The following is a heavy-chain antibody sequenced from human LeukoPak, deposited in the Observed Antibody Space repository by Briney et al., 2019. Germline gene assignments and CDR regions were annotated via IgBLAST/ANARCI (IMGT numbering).Heavy chain of an antibody. CDR3: ARGSAGHVDYHDSSGYTDY. V-gene: IGHV3-21*01. Sequence: GGSLRLSCAASGFTFSSYSMNWVRQAPGKGLEWVSSISSSSSYIYYADSVKGRFTISRDNAKNSLYLQMNSLRAEDTAVYYCARGSAGHVDYHDSSGYTDYWGQGTLVTVSS. J-gene: IGHJ4*02. CDR2: ISSSSSYI. D-gene: IGHD3-22*01. CDR1: GFTFSSYS.